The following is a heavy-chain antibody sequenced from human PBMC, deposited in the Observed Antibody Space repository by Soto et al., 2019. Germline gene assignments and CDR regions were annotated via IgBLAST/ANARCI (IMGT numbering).Heavy chain of an antibody. CDR2: INSDGSST. J-gene: IGHJ3*02. V-gene: IGHV3-74*01. CDR1: GFTFSSYW. CDR3: ARDPYYDILTGYGDAFDI. Sequence: PGGSLRLSCAASGFTFSSYWMHWVRQAPGKGLVWVSRINSDGSSTSYADSVKGRFTISRDNAKNTLYLQMNSLRAEDTAVYYCARDPYYDILTGYGDAFDIWGQGTMVTVSS. D-gene: IGHD3-9*01.